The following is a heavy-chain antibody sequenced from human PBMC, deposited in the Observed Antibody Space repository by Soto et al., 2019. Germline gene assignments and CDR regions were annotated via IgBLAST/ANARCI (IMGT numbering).Heavy chain of an antibody. Sequence: GGSLRLSCAASGFTVSSNYMSWVRQAPGKGLEWVSVIYSGGSTYYADSVKGRFTISRDNSKNTLYLQMNSLRAEDTAVYYCARSQSSGYYGYWGQGTLVTVSS. CDR3: ARSQSSGYYGY. V-gene: IGHV3-53*01. J-gene: IGHJ4*02. CDR2: IYSGGST. CDR1: GFTVSSNY. D-gene: IGHD3-22*01.